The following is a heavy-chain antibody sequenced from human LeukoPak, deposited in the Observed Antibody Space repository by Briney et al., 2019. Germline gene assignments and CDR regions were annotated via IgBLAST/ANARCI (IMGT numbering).Heavy chain of an antibody. CDR2: IIPIFGTA. J-gene: IGHJ5*02. Sequence: SXXXSCKASGGTFNSYAISWVRQAPGQGLEWMGGIIPIFGTANYAQKFQGRVKINGDEYTRKDYMELSSLRSEDTAVYYCARDGAVSPWFDPWGQGTLVTVSS. CDR3: ARDGAVSPWFDP. V-gene: IGHV1-69*01. D-gene: IGHD4-23*01. CDR1: GGTFNSYA.